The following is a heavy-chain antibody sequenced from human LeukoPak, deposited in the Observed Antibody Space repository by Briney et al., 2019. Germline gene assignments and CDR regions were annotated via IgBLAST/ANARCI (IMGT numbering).Heavy chain of an antibody. Sequence: ASETLSLTCTVSGGSISSYYWSWIWQPPGKGLEWIGYIYYSGSTNYNPSLKSRVTISVDTSKNQFSLKLSSVTAADTAVYYCARVFGYDYVWGSYRDGENYYYYYGMDVWGQGTTVTVSS. D-gene: IGHD3-16*02. J-gene: IGHJ6*02. CDR3: ARVFGYDYVWGSYRDGENYYYYYGMDV. V-gene: IGHV4-59*01. CDR1: GGSISSYY. CDR2: IYYSGST.